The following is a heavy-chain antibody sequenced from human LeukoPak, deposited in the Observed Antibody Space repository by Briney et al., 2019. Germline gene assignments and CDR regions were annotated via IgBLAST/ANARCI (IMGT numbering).Heavy chain of an antibody. J-gene: IGHJ4*02. CDR3: ARDLPAMTTVTTALGYYFDY. D-gene: IGHD4-11*01. Sequence: ASVKVSCKASGYTFTGYYMHWVRQAPGQGLEWMGWINPDSGGTNYAQKFQGRVTMTRDTSISTAYMELSRLRSDDTAVYYCARDLPAMTTVTTALGYYFDYWGQGTLVTVSS. CDR2: INPDSGGT. CDR1: GYTFTGYY. V-gene: IGHV1-2*02.